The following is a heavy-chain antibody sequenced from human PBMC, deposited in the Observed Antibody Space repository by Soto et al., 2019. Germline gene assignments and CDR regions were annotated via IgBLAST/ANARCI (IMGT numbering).Heavy chain of an antibody. Sequence: GGSLRLSCAASGFIFNRYGMHWVRQIPGKGLEWVADIWYDGSNKNYADSVKGRFTISRDNSKNTLSLQMNSLRAEDTAVYYCARGAPHYYYGMDVWGQGTTVTVSS. V-gene: IGHV3-33*01. CDR3: ARGAPHYYYGMDV. CDR1: GFIFNRYG. J-gene: IGHJ6*02. CDR2: IWYDGSNK.